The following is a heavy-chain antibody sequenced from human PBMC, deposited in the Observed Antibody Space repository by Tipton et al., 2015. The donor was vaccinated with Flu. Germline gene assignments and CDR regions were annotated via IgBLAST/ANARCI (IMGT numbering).Heavy chain of an antibody. D-gene: IGHD6-13*01. CDR3: ASRIAAAGTTGSSGGLGELDC. V-gene: IGHV3-53*01. CDR2: IYSGGST. Sequence: SLRLSCAASGFTVSSNYMSWVRQAPGKGLEWVSLIYSGGSTYYADSVKGRFAISRDDSKNTLFLQMNSLRAEDTAVYYCASRIAAAGTTGSSGGLGELDCWGQGTLVTVSS. CDR1: GFTVSSNY. J-gene: IGHJ4*02.